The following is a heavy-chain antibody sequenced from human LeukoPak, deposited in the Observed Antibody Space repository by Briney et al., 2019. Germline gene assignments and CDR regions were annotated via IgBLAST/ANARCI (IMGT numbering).Heavy chain of an antibody. Sequence: GGSLRLSCAASGFTFSNAWMSWVRQAPGKGLVWVGRIKSKTDGGTTDYAAPVKGRFTISRDDSKNTLYLQMNSLKTEDTAVYYCTTPAQYSSSWYVDYWGQGTLVTVSS. D-gene: IGHD6-13*01. CDR1: GFTFSNAW. J-gene: IGHJ4*02. V-gene: IGHV3-15*01. CDR3: TTPAQYSSSWYVDY. CDR2: IKSKTDGGTT.